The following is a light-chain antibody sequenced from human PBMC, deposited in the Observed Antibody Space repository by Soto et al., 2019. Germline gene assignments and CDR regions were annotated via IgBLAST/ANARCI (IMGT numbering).Light chain of an antibody. J-gene: IGLJ1*01. V-gene: IGLV2-23*01. CDR2: EGS. CDR1: SSDVGSYNL. CDR3: CSYAGSRIIAYV. Sequence: QSALTQPASVSGSPGQSITISCTGTSSDVGSYNLVSWYQQHPGKAPKLMIYEGSKRPSGVSNRFSGSKSGNTASLTISGLKAEAEVDYYRCSYAGSRIIAYVFGIGTKLTVL.